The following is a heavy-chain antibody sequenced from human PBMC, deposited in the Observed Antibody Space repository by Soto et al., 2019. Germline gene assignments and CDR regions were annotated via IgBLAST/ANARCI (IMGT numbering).Heavy chain of an antibody. D-gene: IGHD3-3*01. CDR3: TTANPGLYDFWSGYSNYYYYYGMDV. Sequence: SQTLSLTCAISGDSVSSNDATWDWIRQSPSRGLEWLGRTYYRSRWQTDYAISVKSRISINPDTSNNQVSLQLNSVTPDDTAVYYCTTANPGLYDFWSGYSNYYYYYGMDVWGQGTTVTVSS. J-gene: IGHJ6*02. V-gene: IGHV6-1*01. CDR1: GDSVSSNDAT. CDR2: TYYRSRWQT.